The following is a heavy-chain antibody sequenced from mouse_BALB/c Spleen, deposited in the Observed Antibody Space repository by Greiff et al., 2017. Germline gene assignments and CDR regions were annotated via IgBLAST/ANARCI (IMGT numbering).Heavy chain of an antibody. Sequence: VQLQQSGAELVRPGASVKLSCKASGYTFTSYWINWVKQRPGQGLEWIGNIYPSDSYTNYNQKFKDKATLTVDKSSSTAYMQLSSPTSEDSAVYYCTRLDSSGYYVLDYWGQGTTLTVSS. CDR3: TRLDSSGYYVLDY. J-gene: IGHJ2*01. V-gene: IGHV1-69*02. D-gene: IGHD3-2*01. CDR2: IYPSDSYT. CDR1: GYTFTSYW.